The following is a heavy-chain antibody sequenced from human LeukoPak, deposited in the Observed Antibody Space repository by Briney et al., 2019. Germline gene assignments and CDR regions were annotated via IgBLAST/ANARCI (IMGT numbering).Heavy chain of an antibody. CDR2: IYYSGST. V-gene: IGHV4-39*01. J-gene: IGHJ3*02. CDR1: GGSISSSSYY. CDR3: ASGTIFGVVIIDAFDI. Sequence: SETLSLTCTVSGGSISSSSYYWGWIRQPPGKGLEWIGSIYYSGSTYYNPSLKSRVTISVDTSKNQFSLKLSSVTAADTAVYYCASGTIFGVVIIDAFDIWGQGTMVTVSS. D-gene: IGHD3-3*01.